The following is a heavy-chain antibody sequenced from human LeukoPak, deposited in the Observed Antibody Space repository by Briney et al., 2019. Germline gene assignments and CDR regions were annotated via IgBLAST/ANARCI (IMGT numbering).Heavy chain of an antibody. CDR1: GYSVSNGFY. CDR3: ARSYSGSFLY. CDR2: VYHGGNT. Sequence: SETLSLTCSVSGYSVSNGFYWGWIRQPPGKGLEFIGSVYHGGNTYYKASLKSRVTISLDTSKNQVSLRLSSVTAADTAVYYCARSYSGSFLYWGQGSLVTVSS. J-gene: IGHJ1*01. D-gene: IGHD1-26*01. V-gene: IGHV4-38-2*01.